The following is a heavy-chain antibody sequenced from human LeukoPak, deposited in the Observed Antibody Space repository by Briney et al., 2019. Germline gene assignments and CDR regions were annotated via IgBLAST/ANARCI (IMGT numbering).Heavy chain of an antibody. CDR1: GGSISSYY. CDR2: IYTSGST. D-gene: IGHD6-19*01. J-gene: IGHJ3*02. CDR3: ARGGQWLVLDAFDI. V-gene: IGHV4-4*07. Sequence: SETLSLTCTVSGGSISSYYWSWIRQPAGKGLEWIGRIYTSGSTNYNPSLKSRVTISVDKSKNQFSLKLSSVTAADTAVYYCARGGQWLVLDAFDIWGLGTMVTVSS.